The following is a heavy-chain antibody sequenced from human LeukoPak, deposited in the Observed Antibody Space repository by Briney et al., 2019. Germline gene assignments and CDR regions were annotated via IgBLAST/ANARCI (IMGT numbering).Heavy chain of an antibody. J-gene: IGHJ4*02. CDR1: GYTPTELS. V-gene: IGHV1-2*06. D-gene: IGHD3-22*01. Sequence: GASVKVSCKVSGYTPTELSMHWVRQAPGQGLEWMGRINPNSGGTNYAQKFQGRVTMTRDTSISTAYMELSRLRSDDTAVYYCARNLYDGSGYHEVDYWGQGTLVTVSS. CDR3: ARNLYDGSGYHEVDY. CDR2: INPNSGGT.